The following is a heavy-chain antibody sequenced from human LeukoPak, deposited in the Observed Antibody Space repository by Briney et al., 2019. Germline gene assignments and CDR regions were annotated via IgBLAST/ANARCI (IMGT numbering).Heavy chain of an antibody. D-gene: IGHD3-10*01. J-gene: IGHJ3*02. V-gene: IGHV1-8*01. CDR2: MDPNSGDK. Sequence: ASVKVSCKASGYTFSSYDINWVRQATGQGLEWMGWMDPNSGDKGYAQKFQGRVTMTRNTSISTAYMELSSLRSEDTAVYYCARDSGYYGSGSYSHDAFDIWGQGTMVTVSS. CDR1: GYTFSSYD. CDR3: ARDSGYYGSGSYSHDAFDI.